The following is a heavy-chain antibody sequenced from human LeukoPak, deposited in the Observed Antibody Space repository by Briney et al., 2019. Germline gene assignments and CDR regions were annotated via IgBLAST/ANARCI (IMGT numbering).Heavy chain of an antibody. CDR1: GDSVSSNSAA. D-gene: IGHD5-24*01. J-gene: IGHJ4*02. Sequence: SQTLSLTCDISGDSVSSNSAAWNWIRQSPLRGLEWLGRTYYRSKWYNDYVVSVKSRITINPDTSKNQFSLQLNSVTPEDTAVYYCTRGAPVGSSREFDYWGQGTLVTVSS. CDR3: TRGAPVGSSREFDY. V-gene: IGHV6-1*01. CDR2: TYYRSKWYN.